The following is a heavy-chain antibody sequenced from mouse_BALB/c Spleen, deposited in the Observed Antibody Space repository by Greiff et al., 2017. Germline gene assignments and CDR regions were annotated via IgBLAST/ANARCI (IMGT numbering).Heavy chain of an antibody. J-gene: IGHJ1*01. CDR1: GYTFTSYY. V-gene: IGHV1S16*01. CDR2: INPSNGGT. Sequence: VQLQQSGAELVKPGASVKLSCKASGYTFTSYYMYWVKQRPGQGLEWIGEINPSNGGTNFNEKFKSKATLTVDKSSSTAYMQLSSLTSEDSAVYYCTKTGTDWYFDVWGAGTTVTVSS. D-gene: IGHD4-1*01. CDR3: TKTGTDWYFDV.